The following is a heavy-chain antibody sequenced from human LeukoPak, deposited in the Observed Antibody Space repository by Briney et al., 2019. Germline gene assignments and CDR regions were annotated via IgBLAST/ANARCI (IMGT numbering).Heavy chain of an antibody. CDR3: AREFGQPNDAFDI. D-gene: IGHD3-10*01. Sequence: ASVKVSCKASGYTFTSYYMHLVRQAPGQGLEWMGIINPSGGSTSYAQKFQGRVTMTRDTSTSTVYMELSSLRSEDTAVYYCAREFGQPNDAFDIWGQGTMVTVSS. CDR2: INPSGGST. V-gene: IGHV1-46*01. J-gene: IGHJ3*02. CDR1: GYTFTSYY.